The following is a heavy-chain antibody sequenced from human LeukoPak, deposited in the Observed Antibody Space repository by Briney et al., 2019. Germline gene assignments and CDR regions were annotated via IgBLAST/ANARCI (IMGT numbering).Heavy chain of an antibody. V-gene: IGHV4-34*01. CDR3: ARDRKYYYHMDV. J-gene: IGHJ6*03. Sequence: SETLSLTCAVYGGSFSGYYWSWIRQPPGKGLEWIGEINHSGSTNYNPSLKSRVTISVDTSKNQFSLNLTSLTAADTAVYYCARDRKYYYHMDVWGKGTTVTVSS. D-gene: IGHD1-14*01. CDR2: INHSGST. CDR1: GGSFSGYY.